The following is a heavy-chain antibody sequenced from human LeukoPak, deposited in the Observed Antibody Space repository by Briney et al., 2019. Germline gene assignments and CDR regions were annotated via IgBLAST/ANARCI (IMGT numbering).Heavy chain of an antibody. CDR3: ARQGIGVAAAGTDYYYYMDV. V-gene: IGHV4-59*08. CDR2: IYYSGST. J-gene: IGHJ6*03. D-gene: IGHD6-13*01. Sequence: PSETLSLTCTVSGGSISSYYWSWIRQPPGKGLEWIGYIYYSGSTNYNPSLKSRVTISVDTSKNQFSLKLSSVTAADTAVYYCARQGIGVAAAGTDYYYYMDVWGKGTTVTVSS. CDR1: GGSISSYY.